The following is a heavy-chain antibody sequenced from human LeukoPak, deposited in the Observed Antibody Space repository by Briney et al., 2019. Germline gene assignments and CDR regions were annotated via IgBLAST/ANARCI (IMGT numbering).Heavy chain of an antibody. V-gene: IGHV3-21*01. CDR1: GFTFSDYY. Sequence: GGSLRLSCAASGFTFSDYYMNWVRQAPGKGPEWVSSITSSSSYIYYADSVKGRFTISRDNARNSLYLQTNSLRAEDTALYYCARDGDTVLTRGYYYYMDVWGKGTTVTVSS. CDR2: ITSSSSYI. D-gene: IGHD4-23*01. J-gene: IGHJ6*03. CDR3: ARDGDTVLTRGYYYYMDV.